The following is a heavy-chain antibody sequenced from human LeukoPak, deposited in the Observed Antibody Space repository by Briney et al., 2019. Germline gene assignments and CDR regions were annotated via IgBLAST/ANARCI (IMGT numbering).Heavy chain of an antibody. J-gene: IGHJ4*02. V-gene: IGHV1-2*02. CDR2: INPNSGGT. Sequence: ASVKVSCKASGYTFTGYYMHWLRQAPGQGLEWMGWINPNSGGTNYAQKFQGRVTMTRDTSISTAYMELSRLRSDDTAVYYCAREDGSGSYSRGVYWGQGTLVPVSS. D-gene: IGHD3-10*01. CDR1: GYTFTGYY. CDR3: AREDGSGSYSRGVY.